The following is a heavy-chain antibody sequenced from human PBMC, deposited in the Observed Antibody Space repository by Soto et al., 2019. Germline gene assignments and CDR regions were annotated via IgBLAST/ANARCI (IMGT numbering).Heavy chain of an antibody. Sequence: PSETLYLTCAVSGGSISSGGYSWSWIRQPPGKGLEWIGYIYHSGSTYYNPSLKSRVTISVNRSKNQFSLKLSSVTAADTAVYYCARGIQPYYYYYYGMDVWGQGTTVTVSS. CDR1: GGSISSGGYS. D-gene: IGHD5-18*01. J-gene: IGHJ6*02. V-gene: IGHV4-30-2*01. CDR2: IYHSGST. CDR3: ARGIQPYYYYYYGMDV.